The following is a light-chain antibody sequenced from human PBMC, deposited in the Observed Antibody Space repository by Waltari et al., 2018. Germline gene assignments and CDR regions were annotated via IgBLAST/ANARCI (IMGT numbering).Light chain of an antibody. CDR3: QQFGNSPLWT. J-gene: IGKJ1*01. V-gene: IGKV3-20*01. CDR1: QSVRRNY. Sequence: EIVLTQSPDTVSLSPGDSVTLSCRASQSVRRNYLAWYQQKPGRAPRRLLYGTSTRATGVPDRFSGSGSGTDFTLTTRGLEPDDFAVYYCQQFGNSPLWTFGPGTRVEI. CDR2: GTS.